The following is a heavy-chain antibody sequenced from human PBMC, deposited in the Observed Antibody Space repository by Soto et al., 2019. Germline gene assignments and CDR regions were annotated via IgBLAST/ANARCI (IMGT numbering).Heavy chain of an antibody. Sequence: GGSLRLSCAASGLAFRSHAMHWVRLVTGKGLEWVSPIGAAGDTYYPGSVKGRFTISRENSKNSLYLQMNSLRAEDTAVYYCAKTFEYCSGGSCYKFFDYWGQGTLVTVSS. CDR2: IGAAGDT. J-gene: IGHJ4*02. D-gene: IGHD2-15*01. CDR3: AKTFEYCSGGSCYKFFDY. V-gene: IGHV3-13*01. CDR1: GLAFRSHA.